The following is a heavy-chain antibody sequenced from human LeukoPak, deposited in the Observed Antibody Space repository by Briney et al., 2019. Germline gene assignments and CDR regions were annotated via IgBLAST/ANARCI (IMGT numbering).Heavy chain of an antibody. D-gene: IGHD4-17*01. V-gene: IGHV1-18*01. J-gene: IGHJ4*02. CDR2: ISDHNGHT. Sequence: ASVKASCKASGGTFSSYAISWVRQAPGQGLEWMGWISDHNGHTKYAQKFQDRVTLTTDTTTSTAYMELRSLRSDDTAVYYCARINGDHPKYYFDYWGQGTLVTVSS. CDR3: ARINGDHPKYYFDY. CDR1: GGTFSSYA.